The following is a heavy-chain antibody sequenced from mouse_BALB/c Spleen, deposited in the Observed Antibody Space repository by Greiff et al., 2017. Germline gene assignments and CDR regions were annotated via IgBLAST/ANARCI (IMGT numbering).Heavy chain of an antibody. D-gene: IGHD2-4*01. J-gene: IGHJ3*01. CDR2: ISYSGST. Sequence: EVKVVESGPSLVKPSQTLSLTCSVTGDSITSGYWNWIRKFPGNKLEYMGYISYSGSTYYNPSLKSRISITRDTSKNQYYLQLNSVTTEDTATYYCARLDYDYDGFAYWGQGTLVTVSA. V-gene: IGHV3-8*02. CDR3: ARLDYDYDGFAY. CDR1: GDSITSGY.